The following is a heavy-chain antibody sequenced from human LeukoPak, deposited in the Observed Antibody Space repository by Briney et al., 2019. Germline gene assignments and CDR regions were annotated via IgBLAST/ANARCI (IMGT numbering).Heavy chain of an antibody. CDR2: ISWNSGSI. Sequence: GRSLRLSCAASGFTFDDYAMHWVRQAPGKGLEWVSGISWNSGSIGYADSVKGRFTISRDNAKNSLYLQMNSLRAEDTALYYCAKDCGGDCYSAFDYWGQGTLVTVSS. CDR1: GFTFDDYA. CDR3: AKDCGGDCYSAFDY. J-gene: IGHJ4*02. D-gene: IGHD2-21*02. V-gene: IGHV3-9*01.